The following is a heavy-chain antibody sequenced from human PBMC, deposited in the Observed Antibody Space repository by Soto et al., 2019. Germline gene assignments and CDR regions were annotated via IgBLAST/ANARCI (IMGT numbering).Heavy chain of an antibody. V-gene: IGHV3-23*01. CDR2: ISGSGDST. D-gene: IGHD3-10*01. J-gene: IGHJ4*02. CDR1: GLTFDLYA. Sequence: EVQLLESGGNLVQPGGSLRLSCAASGLTFDLYAMRWVRQAPGKGLEWVSGISGSGDSTYYAASVRGRFTVSRDNSKNTVYLEMSSLRAEDTALYRCATDFKAYYCFNHFDYWGKGALVTVSA. CDR3: ATDFKAYYCFNHFDY.